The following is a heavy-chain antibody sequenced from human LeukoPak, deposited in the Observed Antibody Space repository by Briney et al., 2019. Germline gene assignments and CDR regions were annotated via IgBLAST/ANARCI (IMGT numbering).Heavy chain of an antibody. Sequence: PGGSLRLSCAASGFTFSSYSMNWVRQAPGKGLEWVSSISSSSNYIYYADSVKGRFTISRDYARTSLYLQMNSLRAEDTAVYFCARARYGDYPYDYWGQGTLVTVSP. J-gene: IGHJ4*02. CDR3: ARARYGDYPYDY. CDR1: GFTFSSYS. V-gene: IGHV3-21*01. CDR2: ISSSSNYI. D-gene: IGHD4-17*01.